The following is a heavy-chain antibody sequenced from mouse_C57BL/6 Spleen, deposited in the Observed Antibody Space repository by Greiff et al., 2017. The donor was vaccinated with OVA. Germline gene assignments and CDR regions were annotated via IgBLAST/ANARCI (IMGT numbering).Heavy chain of an antibody. CDR1: GYSITSGYY. CDR3: ARAITTVVAKGYYFDY. J-gene: IGHJ2*01. D-gene: IGHD1-1*01. V-gene: IGHV3-6*01. CDR2: ISYDGSN. Sequence: EVKLQESGPGLVKPSQSLSLTCSVTGYSITSGYYWNWIRQFPGNKLEWMGYISYDGSNNYNPSLKNRISITRDTSKNQFFLKLNSVTTEDTATYYCARAITTVVAKGYYFDYWGQGTTLTVSS.